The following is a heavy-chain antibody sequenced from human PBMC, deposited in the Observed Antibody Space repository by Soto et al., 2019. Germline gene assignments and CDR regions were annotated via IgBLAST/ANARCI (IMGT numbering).Heavy chain of an antibody. CDR3: AKNRLAATPSYFDY. CDR2: ISDSGGTK. V-gene: IGHV3-23*01. CDR1: GFTFSSYA. D-gene: IGHD1-26*01. J-gene: IGHJ4*02. Sequence: EVQLLESGGGLVQPGGSLRLSCAASGFTFSSYAMSWVRQAPGKGLEWVSAISDSGGTKYYADSVVGRSTISRDNSNNTLHLQMNSLRAEDTALYYCAKNRLAATPSYFDYWGQATPVTVST.